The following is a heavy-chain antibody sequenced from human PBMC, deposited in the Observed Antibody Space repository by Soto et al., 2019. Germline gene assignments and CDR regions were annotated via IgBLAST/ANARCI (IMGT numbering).Heavy chain of an antibody. CDR2: VYYSGGA. CDR3: GRVVEGATRPTDFDS. CDR1: GVSIRNSHSC. V-gene: IGHV4-39*01. J-gene: IGHJ5*01. D-gene: IGHD2-21*01. Sequence: QVHLQESGPGLVKPSETLSLTCAVSGVSIRNSHSCWGWIRQPPGKGLEFIANVYYSGGAHYNPTFKRRVTITVDTDTNQVSMRMSSVTAADTAVYFCGRVVEGATRPTDFDSWGQGTLVTVSS.